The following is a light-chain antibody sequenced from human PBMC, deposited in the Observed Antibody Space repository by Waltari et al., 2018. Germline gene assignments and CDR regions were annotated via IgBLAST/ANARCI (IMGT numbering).Light chain of an antibody. Sequence: QAGLTQPPSVSKALRQTATLTCTGNSNNIGNQGAAWLQQHQGHPPKLLSYRRDNRPSGVSERFSASRSGNTASLTITGLQPEDEADYYCSSWDSSLSAVVFGGGTKLTVL. V-gene: IGLV10-54*04. CDR1: SNNIGNQG. J-gene: IGLJ3*02. CDR3: SSWDSSLSAVV. CDR2: RRD.